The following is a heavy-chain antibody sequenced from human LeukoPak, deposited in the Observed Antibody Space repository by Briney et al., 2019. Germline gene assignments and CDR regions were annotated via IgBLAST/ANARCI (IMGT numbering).Heavy chain of an antibody. CDR1: GGSISNYY. V-gene: IGHV4-59*01. J-gene: IGHJ6*03. CDR2: IYDGETT. D-gene: IGHD6-19*01. CDR3: ARGLRSGRFRNYYYYMDV. Sequence: PSETLSLTCNVSGGSISNYYWSWIRQPPGRGLEWIAYIYDGETTRYNPSLESRISMSVDTSRNQFSLRLSSMTAADTAVYYCARGLRSGRFRNYYYYMDVWGKGTTVIVSS.